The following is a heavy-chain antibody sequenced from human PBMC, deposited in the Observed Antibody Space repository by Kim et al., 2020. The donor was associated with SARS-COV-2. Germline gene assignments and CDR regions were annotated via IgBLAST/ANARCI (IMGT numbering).Heavy chain of an antibody. CDR2: FYYSGRT. Sequence: SETLSLTCTVSGGSISSGGYYWSWIRQHQGKGLEWIGYFYYSGRTYYNPSLKRCVTITVDTTKNQFFLKLSPVTAADTAVYYCESMIAAVGRFDYWGQGT. J-gene: IGHJ4*02. D-gene: IGHD6-13*01. V-gene: IGHV4-31*03. CDR3: ESMIAAVGRFDY. CDR1: GGSISSGGYY.